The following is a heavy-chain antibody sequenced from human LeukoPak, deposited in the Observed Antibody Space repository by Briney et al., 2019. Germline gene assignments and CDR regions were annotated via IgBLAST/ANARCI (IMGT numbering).Heavy chain of an antibody. CDR3: AIRPYYYDSSGYRDY. V-gene: IGHV3-23*01. D-gene: IGHD3-22*01. J-gene: IGHJ4*02. Sequence: PGGSLRLSCAASGFTFSSYWMCWVRQAPGKGLEWVSAISGSGGSTYYADSVKGRFTISRDNSKNTLYLQMNSLRAEDTAVYYCAIRPYYYDSSGYRDYWGQGTLVTVSS. CDR1: GFTFSSYW. CDR2: ISGSGGST.